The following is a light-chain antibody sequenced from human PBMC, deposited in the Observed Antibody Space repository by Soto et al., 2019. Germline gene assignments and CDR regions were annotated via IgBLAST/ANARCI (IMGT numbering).Light chain of an antibody. CDR1: SSDVGGYNY. J-gene: IGLJ1*01. CDR2: DVS. V-gene: IGLV2-14*01. CDR3: SSYTSSSTLYYV. Sequence: QSALTQAASVSGSPGQSITISCTGTSSDVGGYNYVSWYQQHPGKAPKLMIYDVSNRPSGVSNRFSGSKSGNTASLTISGLQAEDEADYYCSSYTSSSTLYYVFGTGTKLTVL.